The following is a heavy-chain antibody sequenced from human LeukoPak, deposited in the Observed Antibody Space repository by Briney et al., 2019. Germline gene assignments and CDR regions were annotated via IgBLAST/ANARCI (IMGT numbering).Heavy chain of an antibody. V-gene: IGHV3-7*01. CDR3: ARDSPMDRHPTYWFDT. CDR2: IKQDGSEK. Sequence: GGSLRLSCVASGFSFRSYWMIWVRQTPGKGLEWVANIKQDGSEKYYVDFVKGRFTISRDNANNSLYLQMNSLRVEDTAVYFCARDSPMDRHPTYWFDTWGQGTRVTVSS. CDR1: GFSFRSYW. D-gene: IGHD3-10*01. J-gene: IGHJ5*02.